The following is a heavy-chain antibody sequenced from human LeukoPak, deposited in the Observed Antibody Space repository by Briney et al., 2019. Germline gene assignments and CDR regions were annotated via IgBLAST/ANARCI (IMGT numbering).Heavy chain of an antibody. D-gene: IGHD6-19*01. CDR2: ITWDSTNI. V-gene: IGHV3-43D*03. Sequence: GGSLRLSCAASGFNFENYAMHWVRHPPGRGLEWVYLITWDSTNIYYGDSMQGRFTVSRDNSKKSLYLQMNSLRPEDTALYYCAREDMSVAGLFDHWGQGTLVTVS. CDR1: GFNFENYA. J-gene: IGHJ4*02. CDR3: AREDMSVAGLFDH.